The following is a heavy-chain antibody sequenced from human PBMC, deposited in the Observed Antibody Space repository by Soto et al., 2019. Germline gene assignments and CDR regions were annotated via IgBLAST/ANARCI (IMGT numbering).Heavy chain of an antibody. CDR1: GFTFSSYW. Sequence: GGSLRLSCAASGFTFSSYWMHWVRQAPGKGLVWVSRINSDGSSTSYADSVKGRFTISRDNAKNTLYLQMNSLRAEDTAVYYCASQVMDNWNYYYYGMDVWGQGTTVTVSS. V-gene: IGHV3-74*01. CDR2: INSDGSST. D-gene: IGHD1-20*01. J-gene: IGHJ6*02. CDR3: ASQVMDNWNYYYYGMDV.